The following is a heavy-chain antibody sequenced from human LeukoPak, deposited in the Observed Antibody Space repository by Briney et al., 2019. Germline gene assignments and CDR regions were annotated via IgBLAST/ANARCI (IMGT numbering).Heavy chain of an antibody. Sequence: PGGSLRLSCAASGFTFSSYGMHWVRQAPGKGLEWVAVIWYDGSNKYYADSVKGRFTISRDNSKNTLYLQMNSLRAEDTAVYYCARGFGGSYMNYYYGMDVWGRGTTVTVSS. CDR1: GFTFSSYG. D-gene: IGHD1-26*01. J-gene: IGHJ6*02. CDR3: ARGFGGSYMNYYYGMDV. CDR2: IWYDGSNK. V-gene: IGHV3-33*01.